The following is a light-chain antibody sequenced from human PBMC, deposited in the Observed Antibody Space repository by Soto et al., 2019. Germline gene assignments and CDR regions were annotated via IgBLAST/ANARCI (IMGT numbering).Light chain of an antibody. CDR3: QQFGSSPPRIT. J-gene: IGKJ5*01. Sequence: EVVLTQSAGTLSLCPGERATLSCRASQSVSSSYIAWYQQKPGQAPRLLIYGPSSRATGIPDRFSGSGSGTDFTLTISRLEPEDFAVYYCQQFGSSPPRITFAQGTRLEIK. CDR2: GPS. CDR1: QSVSSSY. V-gene: IGKV3-20*01.